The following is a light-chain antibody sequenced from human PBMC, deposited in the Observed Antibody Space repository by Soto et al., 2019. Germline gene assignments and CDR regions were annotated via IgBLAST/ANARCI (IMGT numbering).Light chain of an antibody. CDR1: SSNIGSNT. CDR3: AAWDDSLKGGV. Sequence: QSVLTQPPSASGTPGQRVTISCSGSSSNIGSNTVNWYQQLPGTAPKLLIYSNNQRPSGVPDRFSGSKSGTSASLAISGLQSEDEADYYCAAWDDSLKGGVFGGGTKLTVL. V-gene: IGLV1-44*01. CDR2: SNN. J-gene: IGLJ3*02.